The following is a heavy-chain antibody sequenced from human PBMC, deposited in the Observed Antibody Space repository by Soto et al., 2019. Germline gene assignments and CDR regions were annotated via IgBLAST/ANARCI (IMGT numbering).Heavy chain of an antibody. CDR3: ARLSFGSVLNEDSFDY. D-gene: IGHD3-3*01. J-gene: IGHJ4*02. Sequence: QLQLQESGPGRVKPSETLSLTCTVSGDSVSSSTYYWGWIRQPPGKGLEWIGSIYYGGSSYYSPSLKSRVTRSVDTSKNQFSLKLSSVTAADTAVYYCARLSFGSVLNEDSFDYWGQGNLFTVAS. CDR1: GDSVSSSTYY. CDR2: IYYGGSS. V-gene: IGHV4-39*01.